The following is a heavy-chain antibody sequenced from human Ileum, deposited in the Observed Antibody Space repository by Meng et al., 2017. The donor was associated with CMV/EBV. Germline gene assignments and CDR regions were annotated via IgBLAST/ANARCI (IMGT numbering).Heavy chain of an antibody. D-gene: IGHD6-13*01. CDR3: ALRGSAAGTFQY. CDR2: MCYNGDT. J-gene: IGHJ1*01. Sequence: QVQLQESGPGLVKPSDTLSLSCTVSGDSRSSYCWSCIRQPPGKGLEWIGYMCYNGDTNYNPSLKSRVTISGDTSKNQFSLKLSSVTAADTAVYYCALRGSAAGTFQYWGQGTLVTVSS. CDR1: GDSRSSYC. V-gene: IGHV4-59*01.